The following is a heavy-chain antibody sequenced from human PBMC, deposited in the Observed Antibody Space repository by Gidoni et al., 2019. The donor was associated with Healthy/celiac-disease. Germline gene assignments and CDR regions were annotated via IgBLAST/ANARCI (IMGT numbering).Heavy chain of an antibody. CDR2: ISSSSSYI. J-gene: IGHJ4*02. CDR1: GFTFSSYS. CDR3: ARDMSIAVAGPFGY. D-gene: IGHD6-19*01. V-gene: IGHV3-21*01. Sequence: EVQLVESGGGLVKPGGSLRLSCAASGFTFSSYSMNWVRQAPGKGLEWVSSISSSSSYIYYADSVKGRFTISRDNAKNSLYLQMNSLRAEDTAVYYCARDMSIAVAGPFGYWGQGTLVTVSS.